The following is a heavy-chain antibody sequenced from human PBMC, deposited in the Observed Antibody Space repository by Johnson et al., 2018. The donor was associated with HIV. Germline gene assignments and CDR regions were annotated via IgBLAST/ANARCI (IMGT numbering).Heavy chain of an antibody. Sequence: VQLVESGGGLVQPGGSLRLSYAASGFTFSSYAMSWVRQAPGTGLEWVSAISGSGGSTYYADSVKGRLTISRDNSKNTLYLQMNSLRAEDTAVYYCAKGSRGSYLYDAFDIWGQGTMVTVSS. CDR2: ISGSGGST. CDR3: AKGSRGSYLYDAFDI. D-gene: IGHD1-26*01. J-gene: IGHJ3*02. V-gene: IGHV3-23*04. CDR1: GFTFSSYA.